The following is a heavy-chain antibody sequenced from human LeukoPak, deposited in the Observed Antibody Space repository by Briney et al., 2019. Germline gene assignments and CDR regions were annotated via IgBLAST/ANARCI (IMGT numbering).Heavy chain of an antibody. CDR1: GFTFSSYW. V-gene: IGHV3-74*01. Sequence: HPGGSLRLSCAASGFTFSSYWMHWVRQAPGKGLVWVSRINTDGSSTSYADSVKGRFTISRDNAKNSLYLQMNSLRAEDTALYYCAKDSAPLIVVVPAAGGDYYGMDVWGQGTTVTVSS. CDR2: INTDGSST. CDR3: AKDSAPLIVVVPAAGGDYYGMDV. D-gene: IGHD2-2*01. J-gene: IGHJ6*02.